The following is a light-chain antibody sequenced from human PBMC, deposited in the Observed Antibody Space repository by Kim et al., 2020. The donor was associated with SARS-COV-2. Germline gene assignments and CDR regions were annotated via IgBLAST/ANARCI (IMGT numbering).Light chain of an antibody. Sequence: SVSPGERATLSCRASQSVTSNLAWYQQKPGQGTRLLIYGASTRATGIPARFSGSGSGTDFTLTISSLQSEDFAVYYCHQYNNWPYTFGQGTKLEI. CDR2: GAS. CDR3: HQYNNWPYT. V-gene: IGKV3-15*01. CDR1: QSVTSN. J-gene: IGKJ2*01.